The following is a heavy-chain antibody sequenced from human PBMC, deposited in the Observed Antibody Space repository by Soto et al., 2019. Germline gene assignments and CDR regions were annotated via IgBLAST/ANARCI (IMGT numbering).Heavy chain of an antibody. CDR2: ISAYNGNT. CDR3: ARAPEGFYSSPWWFAP. J-gene: IGHJ5*02. Sequence: ASVKVSCKASGYTFTSYGISWVRQAPGQGLEWMGWISAYNGNTNYAQKLQGRVTMTTDTSTSTAYMELRSLRSDDTAVYYCARAPEGFYSSPWWFAPGGQGTLVTVSS. CDR1: GYTFTSYG. V-gene: IGHV1-18*01. D-gene: IGHD6-13*01.